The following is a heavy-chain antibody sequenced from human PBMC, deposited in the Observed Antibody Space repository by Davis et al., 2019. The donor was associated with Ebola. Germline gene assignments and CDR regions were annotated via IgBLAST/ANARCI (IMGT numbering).Heavy chain of an antibody. V-gene: IGHV4-39*01. CDR2: FSYGDNT. CDR3: ARPWYSGTYYDAYDI. Sequence: GSLRLSCPVSAASISSRSYYWGWIRQPPGKGLEWVGSFSYGDNTHYYNPSLRSRVTISVDTSRNQFSLKLSSATAADTAVYYCARPWYSGTYYDAYDIWGQGTMVAVSS. CDR1: AASISSRSYY. J-gene: IGHJ3*02. D-gene: IGHD1-26*01.